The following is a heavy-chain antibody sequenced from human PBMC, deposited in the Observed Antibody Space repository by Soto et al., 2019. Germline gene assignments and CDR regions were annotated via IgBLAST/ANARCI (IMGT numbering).Heavy chain of an antibody. CDR1: GFTFSSYA. Sequence: GGSLRLSCAASGFTFSSYAMSWVRQAPGKGLEWVSAISGSGGSTYYADSVKGRFTISRDNSKNTLYLQMNSLRAEDTAVYYCAKESYYDFWSGYYTGLGTLGPINWFDPWGQGTLVTVSS. CDR2: ISGSGGST. V-gene: IGHV3-23*01. D-gene: IGHD3-3*01. CDR3: AKESYYDFWSGYYTGLGTLGPINWFDP. J-gene: IGHJ5*02.